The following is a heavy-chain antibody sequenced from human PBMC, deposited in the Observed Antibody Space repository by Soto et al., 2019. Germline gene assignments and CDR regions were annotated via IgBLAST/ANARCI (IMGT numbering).Heavy chain of an antibody. CDR3: AKNRGLQYYFDY. V-gene: IGHV3-23*01. J-gene: IGHJ4*02. Sequence: GGFLRLSCAASGFTFSNYGMHWVRQAPGKGLEWVSTISDGGDCTYYTDSVKGRFTISRDNSKNMMYLQMNSLRAEDTAVYYCAKNRGLQYYFDYWGQGTLVTVSS. D-gene: IGHD3-16*02. CDR1: GFTFSNYG. CDR2: ISDGGDCT.